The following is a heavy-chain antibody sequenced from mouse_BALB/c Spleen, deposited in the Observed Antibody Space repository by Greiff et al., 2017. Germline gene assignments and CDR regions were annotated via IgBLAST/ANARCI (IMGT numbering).Heavy chain of an antibody. V-gene: IGHV5-17*02. CDR1: GFTFSSFG. CDR3: ARRDYGYYAMDY. Sequence: EVQLVESGGGLVQPGGSRKLSCAASGFTFSSFGMHWVRQAPEKGLEWVAYISSGSSTIYYADTVKGRFTISRDNPKNTLFLQMTSLRSEDTAMYYCARRDYGYYAMDYWGQGTSVTVSS. CDR2: ISSGSSTI. D-gene: IGHD1-2*01. J-gene: IGHJ4*01.